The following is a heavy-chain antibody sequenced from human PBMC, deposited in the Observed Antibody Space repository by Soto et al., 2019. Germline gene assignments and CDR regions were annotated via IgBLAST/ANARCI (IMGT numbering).Heavy chain of an antibody. Sequence: QVQLLQSGAEVKKPGTSARVSCRASGYTFKDYDINWVRRAPGQGLEWMGWMNPNSGNTAYARKFHDRITMTRSVSARTAFMELSSLTPEDTAVYYCARRMTCSLWCFDLWGSGTQVTVSS. CDR2: MNPNSGNT. J-gene: IGHJ2*01. V-gene: IGHV1-8*01. CDR3: ARRMTCSLWCFDL. D-gene: IGHD2-15*01. CDR1: GYTFKDYD.